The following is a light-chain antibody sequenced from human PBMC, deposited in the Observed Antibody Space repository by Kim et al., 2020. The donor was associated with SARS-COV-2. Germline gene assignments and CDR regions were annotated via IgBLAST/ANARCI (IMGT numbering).Light chain of an antibody. Sequence: PDFQSVTPKEKGTMTCRASQSIGSSLHWYQQKPDQSPKLLIKYASQSFSGVPSRFSGSGSGTDFTLSINSLEAEDAAAYYCHRLTFGGGTKVDIK. J-gene: IGKJ4*01. V-gene: IGKV6-21*01. CDR3: HRLT. CDR2: YAS. CDR1: QSIGSS.